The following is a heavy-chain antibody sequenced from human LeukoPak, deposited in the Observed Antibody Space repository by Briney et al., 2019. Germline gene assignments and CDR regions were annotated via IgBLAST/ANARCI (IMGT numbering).Heavy chain of an antibody. V-gene: IGHV4-59*01. Sequence: PSETLSLTCTVSGGSISTYYWNWIRQPPGKGLEWIGYIYHSGSTNYNPSFQSRVTISVDTSKNQFSLNLNSVTAAGTAVYYCARGGAARLHFQNWGQGTLVTVSS. D-gene: IGHD6-6*01. CDR1: GGSISTYY. CDR2: IYHSGST. CDR3: ARGGAARLHFQN. J-gene: IGHJ1*01.